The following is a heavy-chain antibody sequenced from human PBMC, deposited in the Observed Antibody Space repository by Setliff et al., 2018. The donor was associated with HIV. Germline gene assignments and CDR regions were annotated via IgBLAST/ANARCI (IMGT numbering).Heavy chain of an antibody. CDR1: GSPISSDYC. D-gene: IGHD6-13*01. CDR3: ARPYISSSLSTPFDN. V-gene: IGHV4-38-2*02. CDR2: IHHSGGA. J-gene: IGHJ4*02. Sequence: PSETLSLTCTVSGSPISSDYCWGWLRQSPGKGPEWIGSIHHSGGAYYNPSLRSRVTMSVDTSKNQLSLRLTSMTAADAAVYYCARPYISSSLSTPFDNWGQGTLVTVSS.